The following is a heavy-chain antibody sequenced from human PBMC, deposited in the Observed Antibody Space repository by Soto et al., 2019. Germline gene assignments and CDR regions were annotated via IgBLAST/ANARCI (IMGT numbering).Heavy chain of an antibody. Sequence: EVQLVESGGGLVQPGGSLRLSCAASGFTFSNYWMSWVRQAPGKGLEWVANIKQDGSQNYYVDSVKARFTTSRDNTKKSLYLQMNSLRGEDADVYFCARDHINGGEVDFWGGGTVVTVSS. D-gene: IGHD3-10*01. CDR2: IKQDGSQN. CDR1: GFTFSNYW. CDR3: ARDHINGGEVDF. J-gene: IGHJ4*02. V-gene: IGHV3-7*01.